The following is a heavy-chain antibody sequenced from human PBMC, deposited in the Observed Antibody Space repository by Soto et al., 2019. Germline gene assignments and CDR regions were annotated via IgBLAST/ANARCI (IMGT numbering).Heavy chain of an antibody. CDR1: GGSISSYY. Sequence: TSETLSLTCTVSGGSISSYYWSWIRQPPGKGLEWIGYIYYSGSTNYNPSLKSRVTISVDTSKNQFSLKLSSVTAADTAVYYCARGGYIAVVGAFDIWGQGTMVTVSS. D-gene: IGHD2-2*01. J-gene: IGHJ3*02. V-gene: IGHV4-59*01. CDR3: ARGGYIAVVGAFDI. CDR2: IYYSGST.